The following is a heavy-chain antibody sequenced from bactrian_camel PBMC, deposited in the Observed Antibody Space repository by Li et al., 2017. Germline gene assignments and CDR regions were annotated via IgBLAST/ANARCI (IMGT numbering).Heavy chain of an antibody. J-gene: IGHJ4*01. D-gene: IGHD5*01. V-gene: IGHV3-2*01. Sequence: VQLVESGGGLVQPGGSLRLSCAASGFTFSSFYMSWVRQAPGKGLEWVSSIYLGGDTTYYADSVKGRFTISKDNAKNTLCLQINSLKPEDTAVYYCATTGSSGTESYLYWGQGTQVTVS. CDR1: GFTFSSFY. CDR2: IYLGGDTT. CDR3: ATTGSSGTESYLY.